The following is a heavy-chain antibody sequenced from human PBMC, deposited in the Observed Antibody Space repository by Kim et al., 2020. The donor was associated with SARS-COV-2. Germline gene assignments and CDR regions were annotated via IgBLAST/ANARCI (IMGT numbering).Heavy chain of an antibody. CDR1: GGSFSGYY. Sequence: SETLSLTCAVYGGSFSGYYWSWIRQPPGKGLEWIGEINHSGSTNYNPSLKSRVTISVDTSKNQFSLKLSSVTAADTAVYYCARGPRTYYYDSSGYYYWPKSPNENYYYGMDVWGQGTTVTVSS. J-gene: IGHJ6*02. D-gene: IGHD3-22*01. V-gene: IGHV4-34*01. CDR2: INHSGST. CDR3: ARGPRTYYYDSSGYYYWPKSPNENYYYGMDV.